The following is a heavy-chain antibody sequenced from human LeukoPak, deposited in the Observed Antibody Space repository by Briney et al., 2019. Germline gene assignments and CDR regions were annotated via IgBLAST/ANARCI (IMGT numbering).Heavy chain of an antibody. J-gene: IGHJ4*02. Sequence: PSETLSLTRTVSGGSISSYYWSWIRQPAGKGLEWIGRIYTSGSTNYNPSLKSRVTMSVDTSKNQFSLKLSSVTAADTAVYYCARIKRDLYCSSTSCYGYFDYWGQGTLVTVSS. CDR3: ARIKRDLYCSSTSCYGYFDY. D-gene: IGHD2-2*01. CDR2: IYTSGST. CDR1: GGSISSYY. V-gene: IGHV4-4*07.